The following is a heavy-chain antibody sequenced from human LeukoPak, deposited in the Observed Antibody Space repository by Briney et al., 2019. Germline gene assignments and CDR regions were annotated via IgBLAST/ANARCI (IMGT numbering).Heavy chain of an antibody. CDR1: GYNFISYY. J-gene: IGHJ4*02. CDR3: AMGFDSSGYYPQAPFDY. CDR2: IIPIFGTA. D-gene: IGHD3-22*01. V-gene: IGHV1-69*05. Sequence: SVKVSCKASGYNFISYYMHWVRQAPGQGLEWMGGIIPIFGTANYAQKFQGRVTITTDESTSTAYMELSSLRSEDTAVYYCAMGFDSSGYYPQAPFDYWGQGTLVTVSS.